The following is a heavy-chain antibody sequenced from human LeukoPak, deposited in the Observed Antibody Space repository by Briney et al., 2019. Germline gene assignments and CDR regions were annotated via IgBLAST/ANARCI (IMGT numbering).Heavy chain of an antibody. V-gene: IGHV4-39*01. Sequence: PSETLSLTCTVSGDSISSSSYYWGWIRQPPGKGLEWIGSFYFSGSAYYNPSLESRITVSVDTSKNQFSLKLTSVTAADTAVYYCARQHEILTGYAFDIWGHGTMVTVSS. CDR1: GDSISSSSYY. CDR3: ARQHEILTGYAFDI. CDR2: FYFSGSA. D-gene: IGHD3-9*01. J-gene: IGHJ3*02.